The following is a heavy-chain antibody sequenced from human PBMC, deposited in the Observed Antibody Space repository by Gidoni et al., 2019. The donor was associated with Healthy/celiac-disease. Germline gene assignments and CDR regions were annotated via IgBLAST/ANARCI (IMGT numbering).Heavy chain of an antibody. CDR3: ARGPRVGYCSSTSCYVSWFDP. CDR1: GGSFSGDY. V-gene: IGHV4-34*01. CDR2: INHSGST. D-gene: IGHD2-2*01. Sequence: QVQLQQWGAGLLKPSETLSLTCAGDGGSFSGDYWSWIRQPQGKRLEWIGEINHSGSTNYNPSLNGRVTISVDTSTNQFSLKLSSVTAADTAVYYCARGPRVGYCSSTSCYVSWFDPWGQGTLVTVSS. J-gene: IGHJ5*02.